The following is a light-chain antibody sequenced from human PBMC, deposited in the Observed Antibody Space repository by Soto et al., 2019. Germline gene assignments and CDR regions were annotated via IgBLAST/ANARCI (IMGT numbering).Light chain of an antibody. V-gene: IGKV1-5*03. CDR1: QTIVKW. CDR2: EAS. Sequence: DVQMTQSPAILSASVGDTVTITCRTSQTIVKWLAWYQQKAGKAPKLLISEASILQSGVPSRFSGSASGTEFPLTIRGLQPADFATYYCLQYFSGGRFAQGPKV. J-gene: IGKJ1*01. CDR3: LQYFSGGR.